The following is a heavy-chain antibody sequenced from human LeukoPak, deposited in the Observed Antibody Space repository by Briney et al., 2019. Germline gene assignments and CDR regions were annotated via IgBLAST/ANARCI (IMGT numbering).Heavy chain of an antibody. CDR3: ARGNSGSYSQDWFDP. J-gene: IGHJ5*02. Sequence: PGGSLRLSCADSGFTFDDYAMHWVREAPGKGLEWGSGMSWNSGTIGYADSVEGRFTISRDNAKNSLYLQMNSLRDHAMALYYCARGNSGSYSQDWFDPWGQGILVTVSS. CDR2: MSWNSGTI. V-gene: IGHV3-9*03. D-gene: IGHD1-26*01. CDR1: GFTFDDYA.